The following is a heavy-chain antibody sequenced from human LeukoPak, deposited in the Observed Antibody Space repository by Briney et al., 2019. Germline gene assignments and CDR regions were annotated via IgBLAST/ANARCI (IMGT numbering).Heavy chain of an antibody. J-gene: IGHJ5*02. CDR3: ARAPGFNWFDP. V-gene: IGHV4-30-2*03. Sequence: PSETLSLTCAVSGGSISSGGYSWSWIRQPPGKGLEWIGSIYHSGSTYYNPSLKSRVTISVDTSKNQFSLKLSSVTAADTAVYYCARAPGFNWFDPWGQGTLVTVSS. CDR2: IYHSGST. CDR1: GGSISSGGYS. D-gene: IGHD2-15*01.